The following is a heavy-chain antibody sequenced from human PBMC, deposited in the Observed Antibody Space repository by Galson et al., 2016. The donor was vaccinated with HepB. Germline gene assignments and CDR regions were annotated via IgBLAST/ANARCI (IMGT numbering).Heavy chain of an antibody. V-gene: IGHV4-4*07. D-gene: IGHD3-22*01. Sequence: ETLSLTCTVSGGSISTYYWIWMRQSAGKGLEWIGRVHSSGTATYNPSLKSPATLSVDTSKNQFSLKLNSVTAADTAVYFCARAKYHYDSSGYYNGGYYSYYMDVWGKGTTVTVSS. CDR2: VHSSGTA. CDR3: ARAKYHYDSSGYYNGGYYSYYMDV. CDR1: GGSISTYY. J-gene: IGHJ6*03.